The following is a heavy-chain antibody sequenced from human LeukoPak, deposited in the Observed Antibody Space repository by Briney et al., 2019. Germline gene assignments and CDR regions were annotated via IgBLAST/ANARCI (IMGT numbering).Heavy chain of an antibody. J-gene: IGHJ5*02. Sequence: GGSLRPSCAASGSTSGDYDMNWVRQVQGKWLGWDSSLSSMRIYVTYANSGKGRYTISRDNAKNALYLQMNCLRAEETAVYYCARDAREGLGYGYEVGWFDPWGQGNPVTVSS. CDR1: GSTSGDYD. CDR3: ARDAREGLGYGYEVGWFDP. V-gene: IGHV3-21*01. CDR2: LSSMRIYV. D-gene: IGHD5-18*01.